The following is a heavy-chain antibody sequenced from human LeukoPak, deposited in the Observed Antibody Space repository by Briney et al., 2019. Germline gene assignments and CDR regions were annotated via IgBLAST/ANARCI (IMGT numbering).Heavy chain of an antibody. CDR1: GYTLTGYY. V-gene: IGHV1-2*02. CDR3: ARERTPGSGYGVDY. CDR2: INPNINGT. J-gene: IGHJ4*02. Sequence: ASVKVSCMASGYTLTGYYIHWVRQAPGQGLEWMGWINPNINGTNYAQKFQGRVTMAGDRSISTAYMELSRLRSDDTAVYYCARERTPGSGYGVDYWGQGTVVTVSS. D-gene: IGHD6-25*01.